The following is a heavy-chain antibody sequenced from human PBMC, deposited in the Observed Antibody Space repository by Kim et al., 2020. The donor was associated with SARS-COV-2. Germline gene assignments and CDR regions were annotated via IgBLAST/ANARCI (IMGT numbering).Heavy chain of an antibody. J-gene: IGHJ5*02. Sequence: SVKVSCKASGGTFSSYAISWVRQAPGQGLEWMGGIIPIFGTANYAQKFQGRVTITADESTSTAYMELSSLRSEDTAVYYCARNLYDSSGYYSSWFDPWGQGTLVTVSS. D-gene: IGHD3-22*01. CDR1: GGTFSSYA. CDR2: IIPIFGTA. V-gene: IGHV1-69*13. CDR3: ARNLYDSSGYYSSWFDP.